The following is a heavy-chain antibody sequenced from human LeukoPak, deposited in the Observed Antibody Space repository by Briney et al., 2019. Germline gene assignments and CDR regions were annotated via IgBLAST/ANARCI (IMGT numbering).Heavy chain of an antibody. D-gene: IGHD1-26*01. CDR1: GFTFSSYA. CDR3: ARAYSGSYRAGDY. J-gene: IGHJ4*02. Sequence: GGSLRLSCAASGFTFSSYAMTWVRQAPGKGLEWVANINQDGSEKNYVDSVKGRFTISRDNAKNSLYLQMNSLRAEDTAVYYCARAYSGSYRAGDYWGQGTLVTVSS. V-gene: IGHV3-7*01. CDR2: INQDGSEK.